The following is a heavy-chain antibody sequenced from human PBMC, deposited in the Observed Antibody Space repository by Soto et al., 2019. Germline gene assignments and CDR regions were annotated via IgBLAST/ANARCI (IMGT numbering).Heavy chain of an antibody. CDR3: VKDITYDSSGYIYYYYGMDV. CDR2: ISSNGGST. V-gene: IGHV3-64D*06. CDR1: GFTFSSYA. D-gene: IGHD3-22*01. Sequence: GGSLRLSCSASGFTFSSYAMHWVRQAPGKGLEYVSAISSNGGSTYYADSVKGRFTISRDNSKNTLYLQMSSLRAEDTAVYYCVKDITYDSSGYIYYYYGMDVRGQGTTVTSP. J-gene: IGHJ6*02.